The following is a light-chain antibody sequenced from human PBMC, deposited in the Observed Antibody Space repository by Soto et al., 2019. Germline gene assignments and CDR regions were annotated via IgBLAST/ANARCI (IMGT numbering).Light chain of an antibody. CDR3: QQYGSSTGT. CDR2: DAS. CDR1: QSVISSY. Sequence: EIVLTQSPATLSLSPGKRATLSCGASQSVISSYLAWYQQKPGLAPRLLIYDASSRATGIPDRFSGSGSGTDFTLTISRLEPEDFAVYYCQQYGSSTGTFGQGTKLEIK. J-gene: IGKJ2*01. V-gene: IGKV3D-20*01.